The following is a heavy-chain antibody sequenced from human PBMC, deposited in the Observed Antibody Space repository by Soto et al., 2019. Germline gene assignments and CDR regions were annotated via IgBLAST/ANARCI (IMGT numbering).Heavy chain of an antibody. Sequence: GGSLRLSCGASGFTVSNFGIHRVRPAPGKGVEGVAVISYDEKNKYYADSVKGRFTISRDNSENTLYLQMNSLRAEDTAVFYCAKDRASGYSSSHHYGMDVWGHGTTVTVSS. V-gene: IGHV3-30*04. J-gene: IGHJ6*02. CDR2: ISYDEKNK. CDR3: AKDRASGYSSSHHYGMDV. D-gene: IGHD6-13*01. CDR1: GFTVSNFG.